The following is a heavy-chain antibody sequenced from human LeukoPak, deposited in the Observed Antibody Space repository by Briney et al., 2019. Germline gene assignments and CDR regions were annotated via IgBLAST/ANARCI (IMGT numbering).Heavy chain of an antibody. CDR2: SSGSGGST. CDR1: GFTFSNYV. Sequence: HAGGSLRLSCAASGFTFSNYVMSWVRQAPEKGLQWVSSSSGSGGSTYYADSVKGRFTISGDSSKKTVCLQMNSLRDEDTAVYFCAKGASPDYYGSGRFDFWGQGILVTVSS. J-gene: IGHJ5*01. CDR3: AKGASPDYYGSGRFDF. D-gene: IGHD3-10*01. V-gene: IGHV3-23*01.